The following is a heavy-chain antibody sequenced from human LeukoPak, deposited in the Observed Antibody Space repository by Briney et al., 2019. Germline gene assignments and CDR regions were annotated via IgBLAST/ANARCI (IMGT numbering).Heavy chain of an antibody. J-gene: IGHJ4*02. V-gene: IGHV3-33*01. CDR2: IWYDGSNR. D-gene: IGHD3-10*01. Sequence: GGSLRLSCAASGFTFSSCGMYWVRQAPGKGLEWVALIWYDGSNRYCADSVKGRFTISRDNSKNTLYLQMNSLRAEDTAVYYCASWRGSGSYGGYFDYWGQGTLVTVSS. CDR3: ASWRGSGSYGGYFDY. CDR1: GFTFSSCG.